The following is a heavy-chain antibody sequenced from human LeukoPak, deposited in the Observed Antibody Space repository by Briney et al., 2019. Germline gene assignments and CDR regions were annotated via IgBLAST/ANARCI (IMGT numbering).Heavy chain of an antibody. D-gene: IGHD3-3*01. CDR1: GGSISSYY. CDR2: IYYSGST. CDR3: ARSGQAGAFDI. V-gene: IGHV4-59*12. J-gene: IGHJ3*02. Sequence: PSETLSLTCTVSGGSISSYYWSWIRQPPGKGLEWIGYIYYSGSTNYNPSLKSRVTISVDRSKNQFSLKLSSVTAADTAVYYCARSGQAGAFDIWGQGTMVTVSS.